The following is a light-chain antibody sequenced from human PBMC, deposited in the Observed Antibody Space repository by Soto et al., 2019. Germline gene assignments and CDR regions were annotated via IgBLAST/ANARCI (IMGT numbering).Light chain of an antibody. CDR2: DVS. CDR1: SSDVGGYNY. V-gene: IGLV2-14*01. CDR3: SSYTSSIVV. J-gene: IGLJ2*01. Sequence: QSALTQPASVSGSPGQSITISCTGTSSDVGGYNYVSWYQQRPGKAPKLMIYDVSNRPSGVSNRFSGSKSGNTASLTISGLQAEDEADYYCSSYTSSIVVFGGGTKLTVL.